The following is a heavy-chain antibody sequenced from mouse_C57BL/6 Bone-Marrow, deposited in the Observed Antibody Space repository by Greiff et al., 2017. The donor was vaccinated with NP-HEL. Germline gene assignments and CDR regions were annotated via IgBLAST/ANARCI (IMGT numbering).Heavy chain of an antibody. CDR2: ISSGGSYT. CDR3: ARTRPRDY. V-gene: IGHV5-6*01. Sequence: EVMLVESGGDLVKPGGSLKLSCAASGFTFSSYGMSWVRQTPDKRLEWVATISSGGSYTYYPDSVKGRFTISRDNAKNTLYLQMSSLKSEDTAMYYCARTRPRDYWGQGTSVPVSS. CDR1: GFTFSSYG. J-gene: IGHJ4*01.